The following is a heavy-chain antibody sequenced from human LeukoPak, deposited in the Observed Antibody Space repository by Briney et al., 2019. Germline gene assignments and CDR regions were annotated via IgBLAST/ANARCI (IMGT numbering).Heavy chain of an antibody. V-gene: IGHV3-74*01. CDR3: ARDPSGWYFVDY. J-gene: IGHJ4*02. Sequence: PGGSLRLSCAASGFTFSTYWMHWVRQAPGKGLVWVSGLNSDGSITGYVDSVKGRFTISRDNAKNSLYLQMNSLRAEDTAVYYCARDPSGWYFVDYWCQGTLVTVSS. CDR2: LNSDGSIT. CDR1: GFTFSTYW. D-gene: IGHD6-19*01.